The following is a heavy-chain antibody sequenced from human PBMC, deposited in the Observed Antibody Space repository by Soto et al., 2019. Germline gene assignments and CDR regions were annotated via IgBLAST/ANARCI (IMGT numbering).Heavy chain of an antibody. D-gene: IGHD6-6*01. CDR1: GYTFRNFG. V-gene: IGHV1-18*01. J-gene: IGHJ4*03. CDR2: ISAYNANS. CDR3: ARESSYFDY. Sequence: QIQLLQSGAEVKKPGASVKVTCKASGYTFRNFGISWVRQAPGQGLEWMGWISAYNANSNYAQKFQGRLTMTADTSTSTAYMELRSLRSDDTCVYYCARESSYFDYWGQGTLVTVSA.